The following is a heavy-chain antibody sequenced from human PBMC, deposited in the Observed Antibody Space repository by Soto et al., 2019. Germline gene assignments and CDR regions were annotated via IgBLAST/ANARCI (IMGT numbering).Heavy chain of an antibody. D-gene: IGHD2-21*01. J-gene: IGHJ6*03. Sequence: SETLSLTCTVSGGSISSYYWSWIRQPPGKGLEWIGYIYYSGSTNYNPSLKSRVTISVDTSKNQFSLKLSSVTAADTAVYYCARIVVDKLYYYYYMDVWGKGTTVT. CDR2: IYYSGST. CDR1: GGSISSYY. CDR3: ARIVVDKLYYYYYMDV. V-gene: IGHV4-59*01.